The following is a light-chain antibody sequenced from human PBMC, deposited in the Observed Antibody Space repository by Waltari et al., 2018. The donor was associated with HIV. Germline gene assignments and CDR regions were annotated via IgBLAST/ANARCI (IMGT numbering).Light chain of an antibody. CDR1: TSNIGSNY. J-gene: IGLJ2*01. Sequence: QSVLTQPSSASGTLGQRVTMSCSGSTSNIGSNYVYWYQQLPGTAPKLLIYRDNQRPSGVPDRFSCSKSGTSASLAISGLRSEDEADYYCAAWDDSLSGSTWVFGGGTTVTVL. CDR2: RDN. CDR3: AAWDDSLSGSTWV. V-gene: IGLV1-47*01.